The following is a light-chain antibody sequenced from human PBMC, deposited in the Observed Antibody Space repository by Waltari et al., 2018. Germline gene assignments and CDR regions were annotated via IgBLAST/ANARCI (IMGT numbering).Light chain of an antibody. CDR3: QVYGDLRDT. V-gene: IGKV3-20*01. J-gene: IGKJ2*01. CDR2: GGS. CDR1: QSVSSTY. Sequence: EIILTQSPGTLSLSPGERATLSCRASQSVSSTYVGWYQQKSVQGPRLVIYGGSSRATGIPDRFSGSASGTDFTLTISRLEPEDVAVYFCQVYGDLRDTFGQGTKLEIK.